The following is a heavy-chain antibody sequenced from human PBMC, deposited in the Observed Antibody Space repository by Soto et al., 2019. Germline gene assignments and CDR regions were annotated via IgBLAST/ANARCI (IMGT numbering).Heavy chain of an antibody. CDR1: GFTFSSYA. Sequence: EVQLLESGGGLVQPGGSLRLSCAASGFTFSSYALSWARQAPGKGLEWVSGISGSGGSTYYADSVKGRCTISRDDSKNTLYLQMNSLRAEDTAVYYCALGWYFDLWGRGTLVSVSS. CDR3: ALGWYFDL. CDR2: ISGSGGST. D-gene: IGHD7-27*01. J-gene: IGHJ2*01. V-gene: IGHV3-23*01.